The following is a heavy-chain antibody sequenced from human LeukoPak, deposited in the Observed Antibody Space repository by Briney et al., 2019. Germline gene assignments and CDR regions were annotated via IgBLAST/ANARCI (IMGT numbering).Heavy chain of an antibody. Sequence: GGSLRLSCAASGFTFSSYSMHWVRQAPGKGLEWVAVISYDGSNKYYADSVKGRFTISRDNSKNTLYLQMNSLRAEDTAVYYCAKTLGGRYYDILTGPMDVWGQGTTVTVSS. J-gene: IGHJ6*02. CDR3: AKTLGGRYYDILTGPMDV. V-gene: IGHV3-30*18. D-gene: IGHD3-9*01. CDR2: ISYDGSNK. CDR1: GFTFSSYS.